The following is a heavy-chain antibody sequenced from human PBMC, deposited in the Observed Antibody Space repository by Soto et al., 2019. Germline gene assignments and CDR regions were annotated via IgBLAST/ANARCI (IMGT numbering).Heavy chain of an antibody. V-gene: IGHV3-64*01. D-gene: IGHD3-9*01. Sequence: EVQLVESGGGLVQPGGSLRLSCAASGFTFSSHAMHWVRQAPGKGLEYVSAISSNGGSTYYANSVKGRFTISRDNSKNTLYLQMGSLRAEDMAVYYCARGQLRYFDWLLSPYFDYWGQGTLVTVSS. CDR3: ARGQLRYFDWLLSPYFDY. CDR1: GFTFSSHA. J-gene: IGHJ4*02. CDR2: ISSNGGST.